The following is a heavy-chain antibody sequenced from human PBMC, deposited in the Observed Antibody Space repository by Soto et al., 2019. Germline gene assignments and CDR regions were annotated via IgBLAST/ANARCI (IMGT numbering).Heavy chain of an antibody. CDR2: INHSGST. D-gene: IGHD6-13*01. J-gene: IGHJ5*02. V-gene: IGHV4-34*01. CDR1: GGSFSGYY. CDR3: ARGPGYSSTTTNWFDP. Sequence: SETLSLTCAVYGGSFSGYYWSWIRQPPGKGLEWIGEINHSGSTNYNPSLKSRVTISVDTSKYQFSLKLSSVTAADTAVYYCARGPGYSSTTTNWFDPWGQGTLVTVSS.